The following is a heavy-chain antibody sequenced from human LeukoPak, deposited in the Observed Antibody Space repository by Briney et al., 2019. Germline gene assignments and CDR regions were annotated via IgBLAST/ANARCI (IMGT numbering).Heavy chain of an antibody. Sequence: PSETRSLTCTVSGGSISSGSYYWSWIRQPAGKGLEWIGRIYTSGSTNYNPSLKSRVTISVDTSKNQFSLKLSSVTAADTAVYYCARASTLLWFGELSGAFDIWGQGTMVTVSS. V-gene: IGHV4-61*02. D-gene: IGHD3-10*01. CDR1: GGSISSGSYY. J-gene: IGHJ3*02. CDR3: ARASTLLWFGELSGAFDI. CDR2: IYTSGST.